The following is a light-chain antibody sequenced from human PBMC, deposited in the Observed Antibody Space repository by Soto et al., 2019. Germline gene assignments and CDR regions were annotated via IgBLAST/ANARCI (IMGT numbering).Light chain of an antibody. J-gene: IGKJ1*01. CDR1: QSVTSPF. Sequence: EIVFTQSPGTLSLSTGERATLSCRASQSVTSPFLAWYQQKPGQPPRLLIYGVSSRATGIPDKFSGSGSGTDFTLTISRMEPEDFAVYCCQQYGSSPRTFCQGTKVDIK. CDR2: GVS. CDR3: QQYGSSPRT. V-gene: IGKV3-20*01.